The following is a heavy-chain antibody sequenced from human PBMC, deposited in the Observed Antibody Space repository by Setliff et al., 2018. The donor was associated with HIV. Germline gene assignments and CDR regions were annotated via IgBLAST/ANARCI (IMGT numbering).Heavy chain of an antibody. CDR2: LSYEGSYK. J-gene: IGHJ4*02. Sequence: GGSLRLSCAASGFTFSNYAMSWVRQAPGKGLEWVAGLSYEGSYKYYAVSVRGRFTISRDNAKNALFLQTSSLRVEDTAVYYCARMVAGFWGQGTLVTVSS. CDR1: GFTFSNYA. D-gene: IGHD6-19*01. V-gene: IGHV3-30*03. CDR3: ARMVAGF.